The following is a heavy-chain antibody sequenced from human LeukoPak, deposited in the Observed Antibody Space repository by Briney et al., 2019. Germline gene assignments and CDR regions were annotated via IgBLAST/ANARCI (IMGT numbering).Heavy chain of an antibody. Sequence: SETLSLTCAVYGGSFSGYHWSWIRQPPGKGLEWIGEINHSGSTNYNPSLKSRVTISVDTSKNQFSLKLSSVTAADTAVYYCASLGGIAARPYYYYYMDVWGKGTTVTVSS. CDR2: INHSGST. CDR1: GGSFSGYH. V-gene: IGHV4-34*01. J-gene: IGHJ6*03. D-gene: IGHD6-6*01. CDR3: ASLGGIAARPYYYYYMDV.